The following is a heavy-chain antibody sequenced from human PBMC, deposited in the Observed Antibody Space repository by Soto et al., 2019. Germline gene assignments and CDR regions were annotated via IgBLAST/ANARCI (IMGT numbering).Heavy chain of an antibody. V-gene: IGHV4-4*07. CDR3: ARLRIATNNYKWFDT. Sequence: PSETQSLICNVSGGAISGYYWSWIRQPAGKGRGWIERIYTSGSTNYNPSLKSRVTMSVDTSKNQFSLKLSSVTAADTAVYYCARLRIATNNYKWFDTWGHGTLVTVSS. CDR2: IYTSGST. J-gene: IGHJ5*01. CDR1: GGAISGYY. D-gene: IGHD2-21*01.